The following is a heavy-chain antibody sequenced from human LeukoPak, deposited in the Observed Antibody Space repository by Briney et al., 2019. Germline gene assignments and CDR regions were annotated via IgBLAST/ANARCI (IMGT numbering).Heavy chain of an antibody. V-gene: IGHV1-58*02. J-gene: IGHJ3*02. CDR2: IVVGSGNT. CDR1: GFTFTSSA. CDR3: ARDYYDSSGYPLDAFDI. Sequence: ASVKVSCKASGFTFTSSAMQWVRQARGQRLEWIGWIVVGSGNTNYAQKFQERVTITRDMSTSTAYMELSSLRSEDTAVYYCARDYYDSSGYPLDAFDIWGQGTMVTVSS. D-gene: IGHD3-22*01.